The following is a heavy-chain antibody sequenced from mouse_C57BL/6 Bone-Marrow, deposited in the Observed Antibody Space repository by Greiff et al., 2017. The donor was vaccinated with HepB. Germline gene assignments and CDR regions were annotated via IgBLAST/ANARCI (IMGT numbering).Heavy chain of an antibody. CDR2: INYDGSST. V-gene: IGHV5-16*01. D-gene: IGHD1-1*02. CDR1: GFTFSDYY. J-gene: IGHJ4*01. CDR3: AREGGNYAMDD. Sequence: EVQLVESEGGLVQPGSSMKLSCTASGFTFSDYYMAWVRQVPEKGLEWVANINYDGSSTYYLDSLKSRFIISRDNAKNILYLQMSSLKSEDTATYYCAREGGNYAMDDWGQGTSVTVSS.